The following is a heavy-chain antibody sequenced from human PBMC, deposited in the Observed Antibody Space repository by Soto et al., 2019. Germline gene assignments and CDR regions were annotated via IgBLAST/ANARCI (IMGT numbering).Heavy chain of an antibody. J-gene: IGHJ1*01. CDR1: GRIFSSFP. Sequence: QVQVVQSGAEVKKPGSSVKISCKASGRIFSSFPTSWVRQVPGQGLEWMGGVISASGSVTYAPKFQGRVTMTAVNSAGIGYLELTSLTSEDTAIYYCASVGSRDASRYVLEQWGPGTMVNVSS. D-gene: IGHD1-26*01. V-gene: IGHV1-69*06. CDR2: VISASGSV. CDR3: ASVGSRDASRYVLEQ.